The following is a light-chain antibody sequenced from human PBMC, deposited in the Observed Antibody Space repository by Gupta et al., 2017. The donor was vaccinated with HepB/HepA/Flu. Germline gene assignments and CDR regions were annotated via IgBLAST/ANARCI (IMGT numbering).Light chain of an antibody. V-gene: IGLV2-14*01. CDR3: SSYTSSSTLV. Sequence: HSALTQPASVSASPGLSITISCTGTSSDVGGYNDVSWYQQHPGKAPKLMIYDDSKRPSGVSNRFSGSKPGNTASLTISGLQAEDEADYYCSSYTSSSTLVFGGGTKLTVL. CDR1: SSDVGGYND. CDR2: DDS. J-gene: IGLJ2*01.